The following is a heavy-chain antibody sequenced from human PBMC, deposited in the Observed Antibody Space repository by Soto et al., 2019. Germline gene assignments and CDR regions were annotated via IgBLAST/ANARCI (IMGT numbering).Heavy chain of an antibody. CDR3: ARGLGP. D-gene: IGHD3-10*01. J-gene: IGHJ5*02. V-gene: IGHV4-30-2*01. Sequence: QLQLQESGSGLVKPSQTLSLTCVVSGGSISSGGYFWSWIRQPPGKGLEWIGYIYHSGSTYYNPSLKIRVSISVDRSKNQFSLKLSSVTAADTAVYYCARGLGPWGQGTLVTVSS. CDR1: GGSISSGGYF. CDR2: IYHSGST.